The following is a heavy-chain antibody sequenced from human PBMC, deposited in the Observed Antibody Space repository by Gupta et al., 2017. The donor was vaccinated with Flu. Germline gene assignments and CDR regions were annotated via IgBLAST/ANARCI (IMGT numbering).Heavy chain of an antibody. Sequence: QLQLQESGPGLVKPSETLSLTCTVSGGSISSSSYYWGWIRQPPGKGLEWIGSIYYSGSTYYNPSLKSRVTISVDTSKNQFSLKLSSVTAADTAVYYCARRRYGSGSYIYWGQGTLVTVSS. CDR1: GGSISSSSYY. V-gene: IGHV4-39*01. CDR3: ARRRYGSGSYIY. D-gene: IGHD3-10*01. J-gene: IGHJ4*02. CDR2: IYYSGST.